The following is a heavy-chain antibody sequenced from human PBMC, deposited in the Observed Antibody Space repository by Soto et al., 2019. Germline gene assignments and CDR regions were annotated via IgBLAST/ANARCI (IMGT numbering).Heavy chain of an antibody. V-gene: IGHV4-39*01. J-gene: IGHJ4*02. CDR3: ARLGRFLEWLLSPIDY. D-gene: IGHD3-3*01. CDR2: IYYSGST. CDR1: GGSISSSSYY. Sequence: PSETLSLTCTVSGGSISSSSYYWVWTRQPPGKGLEWIGSIYYSGSTYYNPSLKSRVTISVDTSKNQFSLKLSSVTAADTAVYYCARLGRFLEWLLSPIDYWGQGTLVTVSS.